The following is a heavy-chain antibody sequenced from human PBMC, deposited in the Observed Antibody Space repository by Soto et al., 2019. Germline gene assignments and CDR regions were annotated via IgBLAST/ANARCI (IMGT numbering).Heavy chain of an antibody. J-gene: IGHJ2*01. D-gene: IGHD2-21*01. CDR2: ILPMLAAP. CDR3: ASVGPPSPSVIWFFDL. Sequence: QGQLVQSGAEVKKPGSSVKVSCKASGGSFRTYAINWVRQAPGQGLEGLGGILPMLAAPTYAQTLQGRLTITADESTTTVYMELSSLTSEDTAVYYCASVGPPSPSVIWFFDLWGRGTLVTVSS. V-gene: IGHV1-69*01. CDR1: GGSFRTYA.